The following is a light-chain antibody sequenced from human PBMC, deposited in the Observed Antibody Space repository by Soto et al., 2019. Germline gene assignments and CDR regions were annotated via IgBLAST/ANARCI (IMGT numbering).Light chain of an antibody. CDR2: GNN. V-gene: IGLV1-40*01. CDR1: RSNIGSGFD. J-gene: IGLJ2*01. CDR3: QSYDNSLRVL. Sequence: QSVLTQPPSVSGAPGQSVTIPCTGSRSNIGSGFDVHWYQQVPVTSPKLLIFGNNNRPSGVPDRFSGYKSGSSASLAIAGLQAEDEADYFCQSYDNSLRVLFGGVTKLTVL.